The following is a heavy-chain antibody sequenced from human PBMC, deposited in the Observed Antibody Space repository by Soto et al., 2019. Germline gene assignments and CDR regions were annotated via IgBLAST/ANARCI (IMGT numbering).Heavy chain of an antibody. CDR1: GYTFTSYY. J-gene: IGHJ5*02. Sequence: QVQLVQSGAEVKKPGASVKVSCKASGYTFTSYYMHWVRQAPGQGLEWMGIINPSGGSTSYAQKFQGRVTMNRDTSTSTVYMELSSLRSEDTAVYYCARGSDIVLMVYDPRWFDPWGQGTLVTVSS. CDR2: INPSGGST. V-gene: IGHV1-46*01. D-gene: IGHD2-8*01. CDR3: ARGSDIVLMVYDPRWFDP.